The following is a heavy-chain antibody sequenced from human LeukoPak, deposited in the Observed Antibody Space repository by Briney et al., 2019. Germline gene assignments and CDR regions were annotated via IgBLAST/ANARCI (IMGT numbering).Heavy chain of an antibody. CDR1: GGSMSTYY. V-gene: IGHV4-59*01. Sequence: SQTLSLTRTVSGGSMSTYYWSWIRQPPGKGLEWIGYIYYSGNTKYNPSLKTRVSMSVDTSKNQFSLKLSSVTAADTAVYYCAREGAYSDRGAEYWGQGTLVTLPS. CDR3: AREGAYSDRGAEY. CDR2: IYYSGNT. D-gene: IGHD1-26*01. J-gene: IGHJ4*02.